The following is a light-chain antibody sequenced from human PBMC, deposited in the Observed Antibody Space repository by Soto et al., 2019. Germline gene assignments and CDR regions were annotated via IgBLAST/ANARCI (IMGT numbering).Light chain of an antibody. CDR1: QTVNRKY. J-gene: IGKJ4*01. Sequence: EILLTQSACALSLSPGDRAALPCRASQTVNRKYLGWCQQKPRQAPSFLIHSASDRATGTPERFSGSGSGTDFTLTISRLEPEDFEVYYCQQYADSPLTFGGGTKVDIK. V-gene: IGKV3-20*01. CDR3: QQYADSPLT. CDR2: SAS.